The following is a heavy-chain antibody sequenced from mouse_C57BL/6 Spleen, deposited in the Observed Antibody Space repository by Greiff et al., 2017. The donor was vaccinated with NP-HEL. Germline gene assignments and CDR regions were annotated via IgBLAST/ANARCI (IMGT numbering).Heavy chain of an antibody. J-gene: IGHJ2*01. CDR2: IRNKANGYTT. V-gene: IGHV7-3*01. CDR3: ARYYYGSSYVIDY. Sequence: EVKLVESGGGLVQPGGSLSLSCAASGFTFTDYYMSWVRQPPGKALEWLGFIRNKANGYTTEYSASVKGRFTISRDNYQSILYLQMNALRAEDSATYYCARYYYGSSYVIDYWGQGTTLTVSS. CDR1: GFTFTDYY. D-gene: IGHD1-1*01.